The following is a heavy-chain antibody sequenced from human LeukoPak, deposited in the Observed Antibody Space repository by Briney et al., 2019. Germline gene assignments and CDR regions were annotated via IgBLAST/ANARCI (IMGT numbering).Heavy chain of an antibody. CDR1: GFTFDDYG. D-gene: IGHD3-22*01. J-gene: IGHJ4*02. CDR3: ARVLSRWDSSGYYYEGGYFDY. CDR2: INWNGGST. V-gene: IGHV3-20*04. Sequence: GSLRLSCAASGFTFDDYGMSWVRQAPGKGLEWVSGINWNGGSTGYADSVKGRFTISRDNAKNSLYLQMNSLRAEDTALYYCARVLSRWDSSGYYYEGGYFDYWGQGTLVTVSS.